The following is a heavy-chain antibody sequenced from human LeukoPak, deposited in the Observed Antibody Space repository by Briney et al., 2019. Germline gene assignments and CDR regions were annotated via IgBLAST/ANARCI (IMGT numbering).Heavy chain of an antibody. CDR3: ARVDCSSTSCYGGFDY. J-gene: IGHJ4*02. CDR2: ISYDGSNK. D-gene: IGHD2-2*01. Sequence: GGSLRLSCAASGFTFSSYAMHWVRQAPGKGLDWGAVISYDGSNKYYADSVKGRFTISRDNSKNTLYLQMNSLRAEDTAVYYCARVDCSSTSCYGGFDYWGQGTLVTVSS. CDR1: GFTFSSYA. V-gene: IGHV3-30*04.